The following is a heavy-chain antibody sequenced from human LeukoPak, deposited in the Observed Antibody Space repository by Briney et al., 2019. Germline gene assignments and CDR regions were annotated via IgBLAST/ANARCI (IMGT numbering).Heavy chain of an antibody. Sequence: KPSETLSLTCTVSGGSISSSSYYWGWIRQPPGKGLEWIGRFHHGGSPSYNPSLQSRVTISADTSKNQFSLNLRSVSDADTAVYYCARGLTSDKIDYWGQGTLVTVSS. CDR2: FHHGGSP. CDR1: GGSISSSSYY. CDR3: ARGLTSDKIDY. D-gene: IGHD2-15*01. V-gene: IGHV4-39*07. J-gene: IGHJ4*02.